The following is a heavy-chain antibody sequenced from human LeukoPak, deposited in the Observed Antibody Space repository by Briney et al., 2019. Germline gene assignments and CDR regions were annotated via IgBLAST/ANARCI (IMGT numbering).Heavy chain of an antibody. CDR3: AKDSTSGGWTRNYPS. CDR2: ISGSGGST. CDR1: GFTFSSYA. D-gene: IGHD6-19*01. V-gene: IGHV3-23*01. J-gene: IGHJ4*02. Sequence: PGGSLRLSCAASGFTFSSYAMSWVRQAPGKGLEWVSAISGSGGSTYYADSVKGRFTISRDNSKNTLYLQMNSLRAEDTAVYYCAKDSTSGGWTRNYPSWGQGTLVTVSS.